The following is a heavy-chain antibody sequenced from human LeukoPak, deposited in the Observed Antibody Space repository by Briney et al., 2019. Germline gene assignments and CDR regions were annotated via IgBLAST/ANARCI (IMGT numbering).Heavy chain of an antibody. CDR2: VYRSGST. CDR1: SHSIIRNNKH. Sequence: SETLSLTCDVSSHSIIRNNKHWGWVRHLPGKGLEWLGRVYRSGSTYYNPSLQSRVTLSVDTSKNQFTLNLTSVPAADTAVYHWARRGTSGLAYYFYFRGTGSLLTVSS. V-gene: IGHV4-39*01. D-gene: IGHD6-19*01. CDR3: ARRGTSGLAYYFYF. J-gene: IGHJ4*02.